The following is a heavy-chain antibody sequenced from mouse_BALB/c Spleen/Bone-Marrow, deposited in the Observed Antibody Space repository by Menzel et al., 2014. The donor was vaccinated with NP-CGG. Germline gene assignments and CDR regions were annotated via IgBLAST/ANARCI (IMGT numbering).Heavy chain of an antibody. CDR1: GYTFTSYW. V-gene: IGHV1S81*02. CDR2: INPRSGRT. D-gene: IGHD1-1*01. CDR3: ARGLYGAMDY. Sequence: QVQLQQSGAELVKPGASVKLSCKASGYTFTSYWMYWVIQRPGQGLEWIGEINPRSGRTNYNEKLKSRATLTVDKSSSTAYMQLSSLTSEDSAVYDCARGLYGAMDYWGQGTSVTVSS. J-gene: IGHJ4*01.